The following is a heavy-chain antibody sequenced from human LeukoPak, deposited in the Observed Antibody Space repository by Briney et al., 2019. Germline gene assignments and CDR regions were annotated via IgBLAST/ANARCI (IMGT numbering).Heavy chain of an antibody. V-gene: IGHV4-4*07. CDR3: ARGLVAGTPYLDY. CDR2: IYSSGST. D-gene: IGHD6-19*01. Sequence: PSETLSLTCTVSGGSIGSYYWCWIRQPAGKGLEWIGRIYSSGSTNYNPSLKSRVTMSVDTSKNQFSLKLSSLTAADTAVYYCARGLVAGTPYLDYWGQGTLVTVSS. J-gene: IGHJ4*02. CDR1: GGSIGSYY.